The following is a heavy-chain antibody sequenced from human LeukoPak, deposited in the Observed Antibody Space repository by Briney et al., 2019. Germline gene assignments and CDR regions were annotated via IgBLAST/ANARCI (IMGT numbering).Heavy chain of an antibody. V-gene: IGHV3-53*01. Sequence: GGSLRLSCAASGFTFSSYSMNWVRQAPGRGLEWVSFIYADGNTYYADSVKGRFTISRDISKNAVYLQMNSLRAEDTAVYYCARDSYGDANFDSWGQGTLVTVSS. CDR2: IYADGNT. J-gene: IGHJ4*02. CDR3: ARDSYGDANFDS. CDR1: GFTFSSYS. D-gene: IGHD4-17*01.